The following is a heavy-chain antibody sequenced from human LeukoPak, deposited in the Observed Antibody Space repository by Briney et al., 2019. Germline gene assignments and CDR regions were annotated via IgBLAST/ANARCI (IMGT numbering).Heavy chain of an antibody. CDR3: ASLWYYDSSGYLYYFDY. Sequence: PSETLSLTCTVSGGSISSYYWSWIRQPPGKGLEWIGSIYYSGSTYYNPSLKSRVTISVDTPKNQFSLKLSSVTAADTAVYYCASLWYYDSSGYLYYFDYWGQGTLVTVSS. CDR1: GGSISSYY. CDR2: IYYSGST. V-gene: IGHV4-39*01. D-gene: IGHD3-22*01. J-gene: IGHJ4*02.